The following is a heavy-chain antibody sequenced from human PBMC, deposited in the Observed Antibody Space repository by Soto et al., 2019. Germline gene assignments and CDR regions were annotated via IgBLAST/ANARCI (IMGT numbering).Heavy chain of an antibody. Sequence: GGSLRLSCAASGFTFSSYALSWVRQAPGKGLQCVSTISGNGVSTYYADSVKGRFTISRDNSRNTLYLQMNSLRAEDTAVYYCAKDHRSSWYSDYWGQGTLVTVSS. D-gene: IGHD6-13*01. J-gene: IGHJ4*02. CDR3: AKDHRSSWYSDY. CDR1: GFTFSSYA. V-gene: IGHV3-23*01. CDR2: ISGNGVST.